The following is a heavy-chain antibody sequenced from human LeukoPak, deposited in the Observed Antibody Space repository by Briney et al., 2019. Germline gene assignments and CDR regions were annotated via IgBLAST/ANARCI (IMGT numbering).Heavy chain of an antibody. CDR3: AKDSSGYYLPAGFDY. CDR2: ISSSSSTI. D-gene: IGHD3-22*01. V-gene: IGHV3-48*01. Sequence: GGSLRLSCAASGFTFSSYSMNWVRQAPGKGLEWVSYISSSSSTIYYADSVKGRFTISRDNAKNSLYLQMNSLRAEDTAVYYCAKDSSGYYLPAGFDYWGQGTLVTVSS. J-gene: IGHJ4*02. CDR1: GFTFSSYS.